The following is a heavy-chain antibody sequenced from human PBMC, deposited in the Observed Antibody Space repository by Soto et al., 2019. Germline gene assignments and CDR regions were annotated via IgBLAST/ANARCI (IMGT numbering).Heavy chain of an antibody. Sequence: GGSLRLSCAASGFTFSSYAMSWVRQAPGKGLEWVSVISGSGGSTYYADSVKGRFTISRDNSTNTLFQHMNSLRGEDTAVYYCAKMGSYSSAWYVTWGQEPLVPVSS. D-gene: IGHD6-19*01. CDR3: AKMGSYSSAWYVT. CDR2: ISGSGGST. CDR1: GFTFSSYA. V-gene: IGHV3-23*01. J-gene: IGHJ5*02.